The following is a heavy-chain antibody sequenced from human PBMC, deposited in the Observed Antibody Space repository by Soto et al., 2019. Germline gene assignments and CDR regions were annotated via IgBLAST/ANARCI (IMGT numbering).Heavy chain of an antibody. Sequence: VKVSCKASGGTFSSYAIIWVRQAPGQGLEWMGGIIPIFGTANYAQKFQGRVTITADESTSTAYMELSSLRSEDTAVYYCARWVRGVIIQAMVWGQGTLVTVSS. CDR2: IIPIFGTA. J-gene: IGHJ4*02. D-gene: IGHD3-10*01. V-gene: IGHV1-69*01. CDR3: ARWVRGVIIQAMV. CDR1: GGTFSSYA.